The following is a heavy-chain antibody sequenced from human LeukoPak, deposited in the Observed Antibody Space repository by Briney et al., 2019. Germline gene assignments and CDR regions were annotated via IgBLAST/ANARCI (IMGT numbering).Heavy chain of an antibody. CDR1: GFTFSSYG. CDR2: IWYDGSNK. Sequence: PGGSLRLSCAASGFTFSSYGMHWVRQAPGKGLELVAVIWYDGSNKYYADSVKGRFTISRDNSKNTLYLQMNSLRAEDTAVYYCARDSSSAGSFDYWGQGTLVTVSS. V-gene: IGHV3-33*01. CDR3: ARDSSSAGSFDY. J-gene: IGHJ4*02. D-gene: IGHD6-6*01.